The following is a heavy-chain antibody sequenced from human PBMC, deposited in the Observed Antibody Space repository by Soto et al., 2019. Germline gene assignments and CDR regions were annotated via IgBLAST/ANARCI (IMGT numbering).Heavy chain of an antibody. CDR1: GYTLTELS. V-gene: IGHV1-24*01. J-gene: IGHJ4*02. D-gene: IGHD6-19*01. CDR3: ATNPYSSGRYFFDY. Sequence: ASVKVSCKVSGYTLTELSMHWVRQAPGKGLEWMGGFDPEDGETIYAQKFQGRVTMTEDTSTDTAYMELSGLRSEDTAVYYCATNPYSSGRYFFDYWGQGTLVTVSS. CDR2: FDPEDGET.